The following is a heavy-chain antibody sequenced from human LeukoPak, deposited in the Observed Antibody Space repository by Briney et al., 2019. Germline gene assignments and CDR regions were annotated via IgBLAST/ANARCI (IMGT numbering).Heavy chain of an antibody. CDR3: AKANWVSNADAVW. V-gene: IGHV3-23*01. CDR1: GFTFSTRA. Sequence: PGGSLRLFCAASGFTFSTRAMSWVRQAPARGLEWVSSITGGGDTFYADSVKGRCTLSRDDSRNTVYLQLNNLSVDDTAVYYCAKANWVSNADAVWWGQGTLVTVSS. D-gene: IGHD2-2*01. J-gene: IGHJ4*02. CDR2: ITGGGDT.